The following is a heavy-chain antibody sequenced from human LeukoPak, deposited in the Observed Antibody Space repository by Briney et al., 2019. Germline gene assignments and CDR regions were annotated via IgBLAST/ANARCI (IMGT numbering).Heavy chain of an antibody. CDR1: GFTFSSYS. CDR3: ARGTYSSSKYFQH. CDR2: ISSSSSTI. V-gene: IGHV3-48*01. J-gene: IGHJ1*01. D-gene: IGHD6-6*01. Sequence: GGSLRLSCAASGFTFSSYSMNWVRQAPGKGLEWVSYISSSSSTIYYADSVKGRFTISRDNAKNSLYLQMNSLRAEDSAVYYCARGTYSSSKYFQHWGQGTLVTVSS.